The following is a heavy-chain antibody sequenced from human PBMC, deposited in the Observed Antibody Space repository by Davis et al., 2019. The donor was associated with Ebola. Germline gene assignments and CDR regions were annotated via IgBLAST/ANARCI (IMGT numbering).Heavy chain of an antibody. D-gene: IGHD4-17*01. V-gene: IGHV1-46*01. CDR3: ARGSYGDSYHWYFDL. J-gene: IGHJ2*01. Sequence: AASVKVSCKASGYTFTSYYMHWVRQAPGQGLEWMGIINPSGGSTSYAQKFQGRVTMTRDTSFSTAYMELSRLRSDDTAVYYCARGSYGDSYHWYFDLWGRGTLVTVSS. CDR2: INPSGGST. CDR1: GYTFTSYY.